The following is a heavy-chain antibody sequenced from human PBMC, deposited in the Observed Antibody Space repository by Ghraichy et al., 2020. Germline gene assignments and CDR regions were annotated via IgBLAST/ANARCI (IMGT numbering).Heavy chain of an antibody. V-gene: IGHV3-30*04. D-gene: IGHD2-2*01. CDR1: GFTFSSYA. Sequence: GGSLRLSCAASGFTFSSYAMHWVRQAPGKGLEWVAVISYDGSNKYYADSVKGRFTISRDNSKNTLYLQMNSLRAEDTAVYYCARDTVPAAFRESYDAFDIWGQGTMVTVSS. CDR2: ISYDGSNK. J-gene: IGHJ3*02. CDR3: ARDTVPAAFRESYDAFDI.